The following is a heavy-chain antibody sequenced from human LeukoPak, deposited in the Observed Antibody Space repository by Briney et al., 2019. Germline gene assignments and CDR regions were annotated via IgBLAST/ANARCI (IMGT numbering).Heavy chain of an antibody. CDR1: GGSISSGSYY. CDR3: ARLRLHMVRGVMVSYYYYYYMDV. Sequence: SETLSLTCTVSGGSISSGSYYWSWIRQPAGKGLEWIGRIYTSGSTNYNPSLKSRVTISVDTSKNQFSLKLSSVTAADTAVYYCARLRLHMVRGVMVSYYYYYYMDVWGKGTTVTISS. D-gene: IGHD3-10*01. CDR2: IYTSGST. V-gene: IGHV4-61*02. J-gene: IGHJ6*03.